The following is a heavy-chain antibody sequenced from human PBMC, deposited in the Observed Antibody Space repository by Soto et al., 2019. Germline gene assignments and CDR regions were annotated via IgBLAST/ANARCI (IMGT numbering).Heavy chain of an antibody. Sequence: ASMKVSCKASGYTFTSYGISWVRQAPGQGLEWMGWISAYNGNTNYAQKLQGRVTMTTDTSTSTAYMELRSLRSDDTAVYYCARDQLTDYDFWSGYPTPYYYYYGMDVWGQGTTVTVSS. CDR2: ISAYNGNT. D-gene: IGHD3-3*01. V-gene: IGHV1-18*01. CDR3: ARDQLTDYDFWSGYPTPYYYYYGMDV. J-gene: IGHJ6*02. CDR1: GYTFTSYG.